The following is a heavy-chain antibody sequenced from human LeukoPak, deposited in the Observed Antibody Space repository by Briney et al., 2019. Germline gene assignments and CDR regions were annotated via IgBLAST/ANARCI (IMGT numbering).Heavy chain of an antibody. CDR2: INHSGST. Sequence: PSETLSLTCAVYGGSFSGYYWSWIRQPPGKGLEWIGEINHSGSTNYNPSLKSRVTISVDTSKNQFSLKLSSVTAADTAVYYCARDTSMVRGVTIKPPGGMDVWGKGTTVTVSS. CDR1: GGSFSGYY. J-gene: IGHJ6*04. CDR3: ARDTSMVRGVTIKPPGGMDV. V-gene: IGHV4-34*01. D-gene: IGHD3-10*01.